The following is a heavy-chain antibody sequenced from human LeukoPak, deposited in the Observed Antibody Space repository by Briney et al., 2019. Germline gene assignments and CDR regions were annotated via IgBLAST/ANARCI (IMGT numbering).Heavy chain of an antibody. CDR3: AREGTGSTTTGSTPGADNWFDP. Sequence: PSETLSLTCTVSGGSISSYYWSWIRQPPGKGLEWIGYIHYSGSTNYNPSLKSRVTISVDTSKNQFSLKLSSVTAADTAVYYCAREGTGSTTTGSTPGADNWFDPWGQGTLVIVSS. J-gene: IGHJ5*02. V-gene: IGHV4-59*01. CDR2: IHYSGST. CDR1: GGSISSYY. D-gene: IGHD1-1*01.